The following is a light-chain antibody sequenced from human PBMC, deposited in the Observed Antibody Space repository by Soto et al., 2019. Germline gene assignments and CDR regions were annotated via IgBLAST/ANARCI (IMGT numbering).Light chain of an antibody. J-gene: IGKJ1*01. CDR3: QQSYSTFSWT. Sequence: DIQMTHSPSSLSSSVVYRVTITCRXSQSISSYLNWYQQKPGKAPKLLIYAASSLQSGVPSRFSGSGSGTDFTLTISSLQPEDFATYYCQQSYSTFSWTFGQGTKVDI. CDR1: QSISSY. CDR2: AAS. V-gene: IGKV1-39*01.